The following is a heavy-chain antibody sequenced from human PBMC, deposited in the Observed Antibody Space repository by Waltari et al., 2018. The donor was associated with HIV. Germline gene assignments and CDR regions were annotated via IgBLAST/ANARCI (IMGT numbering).Heavy chain of an antibody. J-gene: IGHJ4*02. Sequence: EVQLVESGGGLGRPGGFFRLPCVVSGVAFSNAWMSWVRQAPGKGLEWVGRNKTKTDGGTVDYAAPVTGRFTISRDDSQSTLYLEINSLKTEDTAVYYCTTIQFYYVFEFWGQGTLVTVSS. D-gene: IGHD3-10*02. CDR2: NKTKTDGGTV. V-gene: IGHV3-15*01. CDR3: TTIQFYYVFEF. CDR1: GVAFSNAW.